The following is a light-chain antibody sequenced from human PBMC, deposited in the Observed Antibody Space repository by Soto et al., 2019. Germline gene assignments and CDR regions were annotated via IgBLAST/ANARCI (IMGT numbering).Light chain of an antibody. V-gene: IGKV3-20*01. Sequence: IVLTKSPGPLSLSLGERATLSCRASRSVSASYLAWYQQKPGQAPRLLISGASSRATGFPDRFSGSGSGTDFPLTISRLEPDDSAVYYCQQYDTAATFGEGTKLEI. CDR3: QQYDTAAT. J-gene: IGKJ2*01. CDR1: RSVSASY. CDR2: GAS.